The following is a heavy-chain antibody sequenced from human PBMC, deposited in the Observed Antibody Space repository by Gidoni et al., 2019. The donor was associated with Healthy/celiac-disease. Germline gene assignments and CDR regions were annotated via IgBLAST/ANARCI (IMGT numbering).Heavy chain of an antibody. CDR2: ISYDGSNK. CDR3: AKERRIAAAGIFNY. J-gene: IGHJ4*02. CDR1: GFTFSSYG. V-gene: IGHV3-30*18. Sequence: QVQLVESGGGVVQPGRSLRLSCAASGFTFSSYGMHWVRQAPGKGLEWVAVISYDGSNKYYADSVKGRFTISRDNSKNTLYLQMNSLRAEDTAVYYCAKERRIAAAGIFNYWGQGTLVTVSS. D-gene: IGHD6-13*01.